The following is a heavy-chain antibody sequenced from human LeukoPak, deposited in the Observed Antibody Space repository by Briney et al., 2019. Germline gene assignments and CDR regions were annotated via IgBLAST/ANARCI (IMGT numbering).Heavy chain of an antibody. CDR2: ISYDGSNK. D-gene: IGHD2-8*01. CDR3: AKDALRCTNGVCYTGDYYYYYMDV. Sequence: GGSLRLSCAASGFTFSSYGMHWVRQAPGKGLEWVAVISYDGSNKYYADSVKGRFTISRDNSKNTLYLQMNSLRAEDTAVYYCAKDALRCTNGVCYTGDYYYYYMDVWGKGTTVTVSS. CDR1: GFTFSSYG. J-gene: IGHJ6*03. V-gene: IGHV3-30*18.